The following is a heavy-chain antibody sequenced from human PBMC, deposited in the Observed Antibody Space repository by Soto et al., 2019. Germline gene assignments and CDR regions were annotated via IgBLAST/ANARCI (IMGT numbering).Heavy chain of an antibody. CDR1: GFTFSSYA. CDR2: ISGSGGST. D-gene: IGHD3-22*01. V-gene: IGHV3-23*01. Sequence: VSLRLSCAASGFTFSSYAMSWVRQAPGKGLEWVSAISGSGGSTYYADSVKGRFTISRDNSKNTLYLQMNSLRAEDTAVYYCAKILGYYYDSSGYYFGYWGQGTLVTVSS. J-gene: IGHJ4*02. CDR3: AKILGYYYDSSGYYFGY.